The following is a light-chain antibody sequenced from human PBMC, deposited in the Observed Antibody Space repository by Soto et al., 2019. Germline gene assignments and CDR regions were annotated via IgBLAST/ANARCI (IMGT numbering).Light chain of an antibody. J-gene: IGLJ1*01. CDR2: SNN. CDR3: AAWDDSLNAYV. V-gene: IGLV1-44*01. Sequence: QSVLTQPPSASGTPGQRVTISCSGSRSNIGSNTVNWFQQLPGTAPKLLIYSNNQRPSGVPDRFSGSKSGTSASLAISGLQSEDEADYYCAAWDDSLNAYVFGTATKVTVL. CDR1: RSNIGSNT.